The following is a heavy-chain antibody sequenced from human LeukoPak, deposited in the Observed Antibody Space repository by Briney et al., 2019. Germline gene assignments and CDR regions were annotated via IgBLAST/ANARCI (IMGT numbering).Heavy chain of an antibody. V-gene: IGHV3-33*01. CDR2: IWYDGSNK. Sequence: GRSLRLSCAASGFTFSSYGMHWVRQAPGKGLEWVAVIWYDGSNKYYADSVKGRFTISRDNSKNTLYLQMNSLRAEDTAVYYCARGLKDFHRLYGSGSYFRNGMDVWGQGTTVTVSS. J-gene: IGHJ6*02. CDR3: ARGLKDFHRLYGSGSYFRNGMDV. CDR1: GFTFSSYG. D-gene: IGHD3-10*01.